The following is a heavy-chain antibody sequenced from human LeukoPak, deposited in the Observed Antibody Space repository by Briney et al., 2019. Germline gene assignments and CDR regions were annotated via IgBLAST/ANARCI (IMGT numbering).Heavy chain of an antibody. D-gene: IGHD2-2*01. J-gene: IGHJ5*02. CDR1: GFTFSSYA. CDR3: AKAPYCSSTSCYDNWFDP. V-gene: IGHV3-23*01. Sequence: PGGSLRLSCAASGFTFSSYAMSWVRQAPGKGLEWVSAISGSGGSTYYADSVKGRFTISRDNSKNTLYPQMNSLRAEDTAVYYCAKAPYCSSTSCYDNWFDPWGQGTLVTVSS. CDR2: ISGSGGST.